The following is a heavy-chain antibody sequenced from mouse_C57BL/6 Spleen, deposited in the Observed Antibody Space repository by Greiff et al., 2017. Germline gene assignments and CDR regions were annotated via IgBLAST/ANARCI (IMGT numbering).Heavy chain of an antibody. J-gene: IGHJ1*03. Sequence: QVTLKESGPGILQPSQTLSLTCSFSGFSLSTFGMGVGWIRQPSGKGLEWLAHIWWDDDKYYNPALKSRLTISKDTSKNQVFLKIANVDTADTATYYCARIEDYGSSYEGYFDVWGTGTTVTVSS. CDR1: GFSLSTFGMG. CDR3: ARIEDYGSSYEGYFDV. CDR2: IWWDDDK. V-gene: IGHV8-8*01. D-gene: IGHD1-1*01.